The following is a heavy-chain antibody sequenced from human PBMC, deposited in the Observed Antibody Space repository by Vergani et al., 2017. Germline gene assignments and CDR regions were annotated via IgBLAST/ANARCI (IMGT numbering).Heavy chain of an antibody. CDR3: ARVPRGSESLFNWFDP. CDR2: INPKTGDA. Sequence: QVQLVQSGTEMKKPGASMKVSCEASGYIFTDYYIHWVRQAPGQGLEWMGWINPKTGDANYARKLQDRVTMTRDTSLSTVYLELTRLTSDDTAVYHCARVPRGSESLFNWFDPWGQGTLVIVSS. J-gene: IGHJ5*02. D-gene: IGHD3-10*01. CDR1: GYIFTDYY. V-gene: IGHV1-2*02.